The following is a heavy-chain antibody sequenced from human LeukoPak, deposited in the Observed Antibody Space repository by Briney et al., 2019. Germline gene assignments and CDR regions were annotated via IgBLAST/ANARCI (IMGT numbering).Heavy chain of an antibody. D-gene: IGHD3-9*01. CDR2: ISGSGIST. CDR1: GFTFSDYA. J-gene: IGHJ4*02. Sequence: GGSLRLTCAASGFTFSDYAMTWIRQTPGKGLEWVSTISGSGISTYFADSVKGRFTISRDNSRNTLFLQMNSLRAEDTALFYCAKGDNNILTGYYNSFDSWGQGTLVTVSS. CDR3: AKGDNNILTGYYNSFDS. V-gene: IGHV3-23*01.